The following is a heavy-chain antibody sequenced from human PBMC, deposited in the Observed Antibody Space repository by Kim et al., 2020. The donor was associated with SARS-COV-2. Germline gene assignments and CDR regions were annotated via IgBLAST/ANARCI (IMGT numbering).Heavy chain of an antibody. J-gene: IGHJ4*02. Sequence: NPSLKRRVTISVDTSKNQVSRKLSSVTAADTAVYYCARAPIVVVITHFDYWGQGTLVTVSS. V-gene: IGHV4-31*02. D-gene: IGHD3-22*01. CDR3: ARAPIVVVITHFDY.